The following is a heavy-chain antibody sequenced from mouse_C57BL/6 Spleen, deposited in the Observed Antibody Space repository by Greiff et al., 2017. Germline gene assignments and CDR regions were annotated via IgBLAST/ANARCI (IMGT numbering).Heavy chain of an antibody. CDR3: ARPDDYDVYAMDY. CDR1: GFTFSDYY. CDR2: ISNGGGST. J-gene: IGHJ4*01. D-gene: IGHD2-4*01. Sequence: EVQLVESGGGLVQPGGSLKLSCAASGFTFSDYYMYWVRQTPEKRLEWVAYISNGGGSTYYPDTVKGRFTISRDNAKNTLYLQMSRLKSEDTAMYYCARPDDYDVYAMDYWGQGTSVTVSS. V-gene: IGHV5-12*01.